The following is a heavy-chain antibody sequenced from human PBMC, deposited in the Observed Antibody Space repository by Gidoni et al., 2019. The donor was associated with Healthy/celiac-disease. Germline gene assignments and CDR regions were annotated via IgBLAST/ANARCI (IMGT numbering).Heavy chain of an antibody. CDR1: VYSFTSYW. V-gene: IGHV5-51*01. Sequence: EVQLVQSGAEVKKHGESLKISCKGSVYSFTSYWIGWGSQMPGKGLEWLGILYPGDSNTRYTPSSQGQVTISADKSNSTAYLQWSRLKASDTAMSYCARGGVERGRAFDIWGQGTMVTVSS. D-gene: IGHD3-16*01. CDR2: LYPGDSNT. CDR3: ARGGVERGRAFDI. J-gene: IGHJ3*02.